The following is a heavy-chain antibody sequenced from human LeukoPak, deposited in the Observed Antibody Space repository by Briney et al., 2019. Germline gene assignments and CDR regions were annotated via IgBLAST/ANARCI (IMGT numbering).Heavy chain of an antibody. J-gene: IGHJ4*02. V-gene: IGHV1-3*01. D-gene: IGHD3-10*01. Sequence: GASVTVSCKASGYTFTSYAMHWVRQAPGQRLEWMGWINAGNGNTKYSQKFQGRVTITRDTSASTAYMELSSLRSEDTAVYYCARVPLWFGEFNFDYWGQGTLVTVSS. CDR1: GYTFTSYA. CDR3: ARVPLWFGEFNFDY. CDR2: INAGNGNT.